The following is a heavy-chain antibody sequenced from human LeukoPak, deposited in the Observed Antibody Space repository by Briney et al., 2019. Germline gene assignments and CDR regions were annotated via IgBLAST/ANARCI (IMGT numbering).Heavy chain of an antibody. D-gene: IGHD2-2*01. CDR2: ISGSGGST. V-gene: IGHV3-23*01. Sequence: PGGSLRLSCAASGFTFSSSAMSWVRQAPGKGLEWVSTISGSGGSTYYADSVKGRFTISRDNSKNTLYLQMNSLRAEDTAVYYCAKSLLVVLDAFDIWGQGTMVTVSS. CDR1: GFTFSSSA. J-gene: IGHJ3*02. CDR3: AKSLLVVLDAFDI.